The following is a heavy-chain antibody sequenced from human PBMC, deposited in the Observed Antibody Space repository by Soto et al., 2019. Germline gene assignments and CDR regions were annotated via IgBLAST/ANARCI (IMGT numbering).Heavy chain of an antibody. CDR3: ARTVEYDSIPYYYADF. D-gene: IGHD2-21*01. Sequence: ASVKVSCKASGYTFNTYAITWVRQAPGQGLEWMGWISGYNGNTNYAQTLQGRGTMTTDTSTSTAYLELRSLRSEDTAVYYCARTVEYDSIPYYYADFWGQGTLVTVSS. J-gene: IGHJ4*01. V-gene: IGHV1-18*01. CDR1: GYTFNTYA. CDR2: ISGYNGNT.